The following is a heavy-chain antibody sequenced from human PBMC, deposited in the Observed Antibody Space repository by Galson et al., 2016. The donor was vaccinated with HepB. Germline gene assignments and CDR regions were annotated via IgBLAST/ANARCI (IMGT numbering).Heavy chain of an antibody. Sequence: TLSLTCTLSGGSLNSNRYLWTFIRQPAGKRLEWVGRVLASGSTPATPSPRSRVTMSIDTSSNRFYLRLISVTAADAAVYYCASREFGRPFDVWGQGSVVSVSS. V-gene: IGHV4-61*02. CDR2: VLASGST. J-gene: IGHJ3*01. CDR3: ASREFGRPFDV. D-gene: IGHD3-16*01. CDR1: GGSLNSNRYL.